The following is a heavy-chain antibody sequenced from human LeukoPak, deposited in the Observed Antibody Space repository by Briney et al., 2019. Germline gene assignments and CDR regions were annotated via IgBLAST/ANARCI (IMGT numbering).Heavy chain of an antibody. CDR1: GFTFSSYG. CDR3: ARDLTGTLDY. Sequence: GSLRLSCAASGFTFSSYGMHWVRQAPGKGLEWMAVIWYDGSNKYYADSVKGRFTISRDNSKNTLYLQMNSLRAEDTAVYYCARDLTGTLDYWGQGTLVTVSS. CDR2: IWYDGSNK. J-gene: IGHJ4*02. D-gene: IGHD1-20*01. V-gene: IGHV3-33*01.